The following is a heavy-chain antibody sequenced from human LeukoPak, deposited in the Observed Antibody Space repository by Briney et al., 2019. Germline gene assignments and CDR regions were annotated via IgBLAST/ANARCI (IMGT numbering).Heavy chain of an antibody. CDR2: IDWDDDK. Sequence: TLSLTCTVSGGSISSGSYYWSWFRQPAGKGLEWLARIDWDDDKYYSTSLKTRLTISKDTSKNQVVLTMTNMDPVDTATYYCARIYCGGSCYSDYWGQGTLVTVSS. V-gene: IGHV2-70*11. CDR3: ARIYCGGSCYSDY. CDR1: GGSISSGSYY. D-gene: IGHD2-15*01. J-gene: IGHJ4*02.